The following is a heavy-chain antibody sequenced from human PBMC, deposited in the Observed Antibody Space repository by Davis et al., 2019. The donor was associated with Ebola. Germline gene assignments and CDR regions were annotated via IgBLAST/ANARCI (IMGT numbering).Heavy chain of an antibody. CDR3: ASGRWGFDY. Sequence: ASVKVSCKASGYTFTSYYMHWVRQAPGQGLEWMGIINPSGGSTSYAQKFQGRVTITADESTSTAYMELSSLRSEDTAVYYCASGRWGFDYWGQGTLVTVSS. CDR2: INPSGGST. V-gene: IGHV1-46*01. D-gene: IGHD7-27*01. CDR1: GYTFTSYY. J-gene: IGHJ4*02.